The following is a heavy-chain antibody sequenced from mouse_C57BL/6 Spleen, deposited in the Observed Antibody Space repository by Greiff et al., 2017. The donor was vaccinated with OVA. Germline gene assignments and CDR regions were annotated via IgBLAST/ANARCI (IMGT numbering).Heavy chain of an antibody. CDR3: ARPSNYKAFAY. V-gene: IGHV1-64*01. CDR1: GYTFTSYW. CDR2: IHPNSGST. Sequence: QVQLKQPGAELVKPGASVKLSCKASGYTFTSYWMHWVKQRPGQGLEWIGMIHPNSGSTNYNEKFKSKATLTVDKSSSTAYMQLSSLTSEDSAVYYCARPSNYKAFAYWGQGTLVTVSA. J-gene: IGHJ3*01. D-gene: IGHD2-12*01.